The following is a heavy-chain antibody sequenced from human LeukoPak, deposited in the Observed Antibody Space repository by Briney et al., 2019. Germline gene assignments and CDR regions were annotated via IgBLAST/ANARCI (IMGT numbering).Heavy chain of an antibody. CDR3: AKEQDYDILTGYYGSFDY. CDR1: GFTFSSYA. CDR2: ISGSGGST. J-gene: IGHJ4*02. V-gene: IGHV3-23*01. Sequence: GGSLRLSCAASGFTFSSYAMSWVRQAPGKGLEWVSAISGSGGSTYYADSVKGRFTISRDNSKNTLYLQMNGLRAEDTAVYYCAKEQDYDILTGYYGSFDYWGQGTLVTVSS. D-gene: IGHD3-9*01.